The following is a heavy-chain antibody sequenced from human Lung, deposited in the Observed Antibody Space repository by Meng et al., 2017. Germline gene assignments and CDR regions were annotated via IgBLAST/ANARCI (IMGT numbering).Heavy chain of an antibody. CDR2: INHSGST. CDR1: GGSFSDYY. J-gene: IGHJ4*02. CDR3: ARGPTTMAHDFDY. V-gene: IGHV4-34*01. Sequence: QVQLQQGGAGLLKPSETLSLTCVVSGGSFSDYYWSWIRQPPGKGLEWIGEINHSGSTNYNPSLESRATISVDTSQNNLSLKLSSVTAADSAVYYCARGPTTMAHDFDYWGQGTLLTVSS. D-gene: IGHD4-11*01.